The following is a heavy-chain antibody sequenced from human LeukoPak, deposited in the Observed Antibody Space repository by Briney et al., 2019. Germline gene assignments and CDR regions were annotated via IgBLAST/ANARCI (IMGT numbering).Heavy chain of an antibody. CDR1: GYSISSGYY. V-gene: IGHV4-38-2*02. CDR3: ARSVAGRLDY. CDR2: IYHSGST. D-gene: IGHD5/OR15-5a*01. J-gene: IGHJ4*02. Sequence: PSETLSLTCTVSGYSISSGYYWGWIRQPPGKGLEWIGSIYHSGSTYYNPSLKSRVTISVDTSKNQFSLKLSSVTAADTAVYYCARSVAGRLDYWGQGTLVTVSS.